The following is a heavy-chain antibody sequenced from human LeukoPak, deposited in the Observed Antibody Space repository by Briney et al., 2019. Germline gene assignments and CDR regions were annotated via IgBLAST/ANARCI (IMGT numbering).Heavy chain of an antibody. V-gene: IGHV3-30*04. J-gene: IGHJ4*02. CDR1: GFTFSSYA. CDR3: ARDGYYYDSSGYYFYDY. Sequence: GGSLRLSCAASGFTFSSYAMHWVRQAPGKGLEWVAVISYDGSNKYYADSVKGRFTISRDNSKNTLYPQMNSLRAEDTAVYYCARDGYYYDSSGYYFYDYWGQGTLVTVSS. CDR2: ISYDGSNK. D-gene: IGHD3-22*01.